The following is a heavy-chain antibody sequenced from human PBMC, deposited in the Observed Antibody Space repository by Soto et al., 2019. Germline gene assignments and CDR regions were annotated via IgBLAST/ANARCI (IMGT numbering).Heavy chain of an antibody. Sequence: GGSLRLSCAASGFTFSNAWMSWVRQAPGKGLEWVGRIKSKTDGGTTDYAAPVKGRFTISRDDSKNTLYLQMNSLKTEDTAVYYCTTYNDFWSGYYGLDYWGQGTLVTVSS. CDR3: TTYNDFWSGYYGLDY. V-gene: IGHV3-15*01. CDR1: GFTFSNAW. J-gene: IGHJ4*02. D-gene: IGHD3-3*01. CDR2: IKSKTDGGTT.